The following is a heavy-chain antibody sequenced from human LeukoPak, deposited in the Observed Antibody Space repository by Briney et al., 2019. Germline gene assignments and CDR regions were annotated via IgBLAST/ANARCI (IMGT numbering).Heavy chain of an antibody. V-gene: IGHV4-4*07. Sequence: PSETLSLTCTVSGGSISSYYWSWIRQPAGKGLEWIGRIYTSGSTNYNPSLKSRVTMSVDTSKNQFSLKLSSVTAADTAVYYCARDNRITIFGVADPFDIWGQGTMVTVSS. D-gene: IGHD3-3*01. CDR2: IYTSGST. J-gene: IGHJ3*02. CDR1: GGSISSYY. CDR3: ARDNRITIFGVADPFDI.